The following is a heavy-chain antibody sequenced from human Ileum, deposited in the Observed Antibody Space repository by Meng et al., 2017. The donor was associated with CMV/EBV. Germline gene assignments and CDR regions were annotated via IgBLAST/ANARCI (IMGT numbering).Heavy chain of an antibody. Sequence: GESLKISCAASGFTFSSYWMHWVRQAPGKGLVWVSRINSDGSSTNYADSVKGRFTISRDNAENKLYLQMNSLRAEDTAVYYCARRVVVPAAPYYFDSWGQGTRVTVSS. V-gene: IGHV3-74*01. CDR2: INSDGSST. D-gene: IGHD2-2*01. CDR3: ARRVVVPAAPYYFDS. CDR1: GFTFSSYW. J-gene: IGHJ4*02.